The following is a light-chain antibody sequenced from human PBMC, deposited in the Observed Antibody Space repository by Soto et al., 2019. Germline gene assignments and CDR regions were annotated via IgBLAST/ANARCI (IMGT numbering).Light chain of an antibody. CDR2: GAS. CDR1: QSVSSNY. Sequence: EIVLTQSPGTLSLSPGERATLSCRASQSVSSNYLAWYQQKRGQAPRLLIYGASSRATGIPTRFSGTGSGTVFILTISSLEPEDFAVDYCQQYDTSPRTFGQGTMVEI. CDR3: QQYDTSPRT. J-gene: IGKJ1*01. V-gene: IGKV3-20*01.